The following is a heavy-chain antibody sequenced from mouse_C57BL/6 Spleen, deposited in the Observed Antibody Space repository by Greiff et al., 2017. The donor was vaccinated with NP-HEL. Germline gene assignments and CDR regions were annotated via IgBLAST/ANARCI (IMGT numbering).Heavy chain of an antibody. D-gene: IGHD3-2*02. CDR2: IDPSDSET. Sequence: VQLQQPGAELVRPGSSVKLSCKASGYTFTSYWMHWVKQRPIQGLEWIGNIDPSDSETHYNQKFKDKATLTVDKSSSTAYMQLSSLTSEDSAVYYCARKAQVPYAMDYWGQGTSVTVSS. J-gene: IGHJ4*01. V-gene: IGHV1-52*01. CDR1: GYTFTSYW. CDR3: ARKAQVPYAMDY.